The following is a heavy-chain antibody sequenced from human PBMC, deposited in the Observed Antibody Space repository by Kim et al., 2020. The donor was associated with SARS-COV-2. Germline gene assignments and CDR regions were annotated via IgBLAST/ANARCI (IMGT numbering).Heavy chain of an antibody. CDR3: ARDTGITMVRGEPFDY. CDR1: GFTFSSYA. CDR2: ISYDGSNK. D-gene: IGHD3-10*01. Sequence: GGSLRLSCAASGFTFSSYAMHWVRQAPGKGLEWVAVISYDGSNKYYADSVKGRFTISRDNSKNTLYLQMNSLRAEDTAVYYCARDTGITMVRGEPFDYWGQGTLVTVSS. J-gene: IGHJ4*02. V-gene: IGHV3-30*04.